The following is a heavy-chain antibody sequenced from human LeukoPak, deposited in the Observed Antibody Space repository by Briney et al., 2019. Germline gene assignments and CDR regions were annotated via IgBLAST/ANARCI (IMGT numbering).Heavy chain of an antibody. D-gene: IGHD1-26*01. CDR3: ASGAQSDY. CDR2: ISSSGSTI. J-gene: IGHJ4*02. V-gene: IGHV3-48*03. CDR1: GFTFSSYA. Sequence: QPGRSLRLSCAASGFTFSSYAMHWVRQAPGKGLEWVSYISSSGSTIYYADSVKGRFTISRDNAKNSLYLQMNSLRAEDTALYYCASGAQSDYWGQGTLVTVSS.